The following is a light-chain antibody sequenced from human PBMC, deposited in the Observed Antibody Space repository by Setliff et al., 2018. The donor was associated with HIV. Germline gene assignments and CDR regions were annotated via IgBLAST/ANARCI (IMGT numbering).Light chain of an antibody. Sequence: QSALTQPRSVSGSRGQSITFSCTGTSSDIGAYDYVSWYQQHPGKAPKLITYGVDKRPSGVPTRFSGFKSGNTASLTIYGLQPEDEADYFCCSYAGSNIFVFGKGTKVNVL. V-gene: IGLV2-11*01. J-gene: IGLJ1*01. CDR1: SSDIGAYDY. CDR3: CSYAGSNIFV. CDR2: GVD.